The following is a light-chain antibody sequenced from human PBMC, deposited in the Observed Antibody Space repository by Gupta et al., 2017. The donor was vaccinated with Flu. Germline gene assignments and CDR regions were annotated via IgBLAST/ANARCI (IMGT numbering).Light chain of an antibody. CDR2: AAS. V-gene: IGKV1-39*01. J-gene: IGKJ4*01. CDR3: QQSFSTPLFT. CDR1: QDISKY. Sequence: DIQMTPSPSSLSASVGDRVTITCRASQDISKYLNWYQHRPGEDPKLLIYAASNFHSGVPSRFSANRYETDFTLTISSLQPEDFATYYCQQSFSTPLFTFGGGTTVQIK.